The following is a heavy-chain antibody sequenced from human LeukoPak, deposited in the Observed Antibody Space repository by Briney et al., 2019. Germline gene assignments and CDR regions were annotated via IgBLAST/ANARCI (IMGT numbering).Heavy chain of an antibody. V-gene: IGHV4-34*01. J-gene: IGHJ6*02. D-gene: IGHD3-10*01. CDR3: ARGTYYYGSGYGMDV. Sequence: SETLSLTCAVYGGSFSGYYWSWIRQPPGKGLEWIGEINQSGSTNYNPSLKSRVTISVDTSKNQLSLKLSSVTAADTAVYYCARGTYYYGSGYGMDVWGQGTTVTVSS. CDR1: GGSFSGYY. CDR2: INQSGST.